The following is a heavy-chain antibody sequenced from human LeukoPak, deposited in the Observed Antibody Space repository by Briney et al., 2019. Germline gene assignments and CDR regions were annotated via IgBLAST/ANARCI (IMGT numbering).Heavy chain of an antibody. V-gene: IGHV1-46*01. CDR1: GFAFTNFY. D-gene: IGHD4-17*01. CDR2: INPSDGST. J-gene: IGHJ3*02. CDR3: ARGGYGDLDDGLDI. Sequence: ASVKVSCKASGFAFTNFYMHCVRQAPGQGLQWVGLINPSDGSTSYAQNFQGRVTMTRDTSTSTVYMELSSLKSEDTAVYYCARGGYGDLDDGLDIWGQGTMVTVSS.